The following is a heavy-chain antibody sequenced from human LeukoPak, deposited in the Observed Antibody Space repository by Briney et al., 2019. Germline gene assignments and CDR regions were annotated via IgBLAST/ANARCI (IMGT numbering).Heavy chain of an antibody. Sequence: GESLQISCKGSGYSFTSYWIGWVRQMPGEGLEWMGIIYHGDSDTRYSPSFQGQVTISADKSISTAYLQWSSLKASDTAMYYCARHRRIAAAGTTSDLDYWGQGTLVTVSS. J-gene: IGHJ4*02. CDR2: IYHGDSDT. CDR1: GYSFTSYW. D-gene: IGHD6-13*01. CDR3: ARHRRIAAAGTTSDLDY. V-gene: IGHV5-51*01.